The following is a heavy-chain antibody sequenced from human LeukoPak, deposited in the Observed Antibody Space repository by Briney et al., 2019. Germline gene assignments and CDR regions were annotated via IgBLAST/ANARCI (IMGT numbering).Heavy chain of an antibody. J-gene: IGHJ4*02. Sequence: GGSLRLTCAASGFTFSSYAMSWVRQAPGKGLEWVSAISGSGGSTCYADSVKGRFTISRDNSKNTLYLQMNSLRAEDTAVYYCASGTVVVTAYFDYWGQGTLVTVSS. CDR1: GFTFSSYA. CDR2: ISGSGGST. D-gene: IGHD2-21*02. V-gene: IGHV3-23*01. CDR3: ASGTVVVTAYFDY.